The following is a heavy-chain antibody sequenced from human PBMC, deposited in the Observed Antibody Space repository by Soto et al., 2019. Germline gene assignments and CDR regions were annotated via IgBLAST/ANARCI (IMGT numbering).Heavy chain of an antibody. D-gene: IGHD1-1*01. J-gene: IGHJ4*02. Sequence: EVQLLESGGGLVQPGGSLRLSCAASGFTFSSYAMSWVRQAPGKGLEWVSVISGSGDFTFYADSVKGRFTISRDNSKNTLYLQMNSVRAEDTAVYYCAKTQNELLDYWCRGTLVTFSS. CDR3: AKTQNELLDY. CDR2: ISGSGDFT. V-gene: IGHV3-23*01. CDR1: GFTFSSYA.